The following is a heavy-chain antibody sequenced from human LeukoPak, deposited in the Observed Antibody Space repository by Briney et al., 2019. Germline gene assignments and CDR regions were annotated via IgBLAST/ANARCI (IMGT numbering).Heavy chain of an antibody. J-gene: IGHJ4*02. CDR1: GFTFSSYG. CDR2: ISYDGSNK. Sequence: GGSLRLSCAASGFTFSSYGMHWVRQAPGKGLEWVAVISYDGSNKCYADSVKGRFTISRDNSKNTLYLQMNSLRAEDTAVYYCAKGGRAIYGDYTSDYWGQGTLVTVSS. V-gene: IGHV3-30*18. D-gene: IGHD4-17*01. CDR3: AKGGRAIYGDYTSDY.